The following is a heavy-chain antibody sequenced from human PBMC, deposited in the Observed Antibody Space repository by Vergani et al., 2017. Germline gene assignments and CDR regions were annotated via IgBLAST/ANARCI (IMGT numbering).Heavy chain of an antibody. D-gene: IGHD3-9*01. CDR1: GGTFSSYA. CDR2: IIPIFGTA. Sequence: QVQLVQSGAEVKKPGSSVKVSCKASGGTFSSYAISWVRQAPGQGLEWMGGIIPIFGTANYAQTFQGRVTITADESTSTAYMELSSLRSEDTAVYYCARGSRRYFDWLLDPHFDYWGQGTLVTVSS. V-gene: IGHV1-69*01. CDR3: ARGSRRYFDWLLDPHFDY. J-gene: IGHJ4*02.